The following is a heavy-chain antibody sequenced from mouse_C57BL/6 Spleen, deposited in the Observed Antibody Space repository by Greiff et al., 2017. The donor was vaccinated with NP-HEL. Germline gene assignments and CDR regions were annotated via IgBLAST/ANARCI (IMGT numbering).Heavy chain of an antibody. V-gene: IGHV1-18*01. CDR3: ARWVDYGSSSYWYFDV. J-gene: IGHJ1*03. D-gene: IGHD1-1*01. CDR2: INPNNGGT. CDR1: GYTFTDYN. Sequence: EVQLQQSGPELVKPGASVKIPCTASGYTFTDYNMDWVKQSHGKSLEWIGDINPNNGGTIYNQKFKGKATLTVDKSSSTAYMELRSLTSEDTAVYYCARWVDYGSSSYWYFDVWGTGTTVTVSS.